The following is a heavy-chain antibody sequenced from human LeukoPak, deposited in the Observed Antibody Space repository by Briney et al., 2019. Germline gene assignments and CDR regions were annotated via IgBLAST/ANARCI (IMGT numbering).Heavy chain of an antibody. J-gene: IGHJ4*02. CDR1: GFTFSSHS. Sequence: PGGSLRLSCAASGFTFSSHSMTSVRQATGKGLEWVSSISSSSSYIYYADSVKGRFTISRDNAKNSLYLQMNSLRAEDTAVYYCARDTLQLADYWGQGTLVTVSS. V-gene: IGHV3-21*01. D-gene: IGHD5-18*01. CDR2: ISSSSSYI. CDR3: ARDTLQLADY.